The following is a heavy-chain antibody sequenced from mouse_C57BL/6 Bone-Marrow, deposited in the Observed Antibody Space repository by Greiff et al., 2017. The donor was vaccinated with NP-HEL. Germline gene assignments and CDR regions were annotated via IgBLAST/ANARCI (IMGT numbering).Heavy chain of an antibody. Sequence: QVQLQQPGAELVKPGASVKMSCKASGYTFTSYWITWVKQRPGQGLEWIGDIYPGSGSTNYNEKFKSKATLTVDTSSSTAYMQLSSLTSEDSAVYYCARWDYGYDGVAYYYAMDYWGQGTSVTVSS. CDR2: IYPGSGST. CDR3: ARWDYGYDGVAYYYAMDY. CDR1: GYTFTSYW. D-gene: IGHD2-2*01. V-gene: IGHV1-55*01. J-gene: IGHJ4*01.